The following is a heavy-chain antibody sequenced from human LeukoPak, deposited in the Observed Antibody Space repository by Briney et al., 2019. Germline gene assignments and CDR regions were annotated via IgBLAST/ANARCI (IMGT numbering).Heavy chain of an antibody. D-gene: IGHD3-10*01. CDR2: IIPIFGTA. V-gene: IGHV1-69*13. CDR3: ARVYYGSGSYYFDY. CDR1: GGTFSSYA. Sequence: SVKVSCKAPGGTFSSYAISWMRQAPGQGLEWMGGIIPIFGTANYAQKFQGRVTITADESTSTAYMELSSLRSEDTAVYYCARVYYGSGSYYFDYWGQGTLVTVSS. J-gene: IGHJ4*02.